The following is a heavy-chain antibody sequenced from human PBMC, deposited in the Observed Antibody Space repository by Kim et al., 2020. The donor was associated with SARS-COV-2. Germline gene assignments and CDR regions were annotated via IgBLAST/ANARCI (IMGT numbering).Heavy chain of an antibody. J-gene: IGHJ4*02. CDR1: GFTFSDYY. Sequence: GGSLRLSCAASGFTFSDYYMSWIRQAPGKGLEWVSYISSSSSYTNYADSVKGRFTISRDNAKNSLYLQMNSLRAEDTAVYYCARAGYSGYGTDYWGQGTLVTVSS. CDR3: ARAGYSGYGTDY. D-gene: IGHD5-12*01. CDR2: ISSSSSYT. V-gene: IGHV3-11*06.